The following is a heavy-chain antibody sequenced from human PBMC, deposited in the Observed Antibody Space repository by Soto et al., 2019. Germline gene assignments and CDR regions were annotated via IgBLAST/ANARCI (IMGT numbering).Heavy chain of an antibody. CDR1: GGTFSSYA. CDR2: IIPIFGTA. D-gene: IGHD2-2*01. V-gene: IGHV1-69*13. J-gene: IGHJ6*02. CDR3: ARAHTRRDCSGTSCYPMQYYYYYGMDV. Sequence: ASVNVSCKASGGTFSSYAISWVRQAPGQGLEWMGGIIPIFGTANYAQKFQGRVTITADESTSTAYMELSSLRSEDTAVYYCARAHTRRDCSGTSCYPMQYYYYYGMDVWGQGTTVTSP.